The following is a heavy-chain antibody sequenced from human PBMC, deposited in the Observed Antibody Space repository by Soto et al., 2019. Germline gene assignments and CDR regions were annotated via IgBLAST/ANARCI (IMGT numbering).Heavy chain of an antibody. D-gene: IGHD3-10*01. V-gene: IGHV3-33*01. CDR2: IWYDGSNK. CDR3: ARDRVVRGVMVYAFDI. CDR1: GFTFSSYG. Sequence: GGSLRLSCAASGFTFSSYGMHWVRQAPGKGLEWVAVIWYDGSNKYYADSVKGRFTISRDNSKNTLYLQMNSLRAEDTAVYYCARDRVVRGVMVYAFDIWGQGTMVTVSS. J-gene: IGHJ3*02.